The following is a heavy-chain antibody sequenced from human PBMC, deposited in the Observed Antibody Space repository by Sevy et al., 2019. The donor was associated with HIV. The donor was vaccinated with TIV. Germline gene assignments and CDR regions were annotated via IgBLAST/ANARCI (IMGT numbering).Heavy chain of an antibody. CDR2: ISGSDDTI. Sequence: GGSLRLSCEASGFTFSDYYMSWIRQAPGKGLEWLSYISGSDDTIYYADSVKGRFTNSRDNAKNSLYLQMNSLRAEDTAVYYCARDHVKDGDLGDYYYFAMDVWGPGTTVTVSS. CDR3: ARDHVKDGDLGDYYYFAMDV. CDR1: GFTFSDYY. V-gene: IGHV3-11*01. J-gene: IGHJ6*02. D-gene: IGHD4-17*01.